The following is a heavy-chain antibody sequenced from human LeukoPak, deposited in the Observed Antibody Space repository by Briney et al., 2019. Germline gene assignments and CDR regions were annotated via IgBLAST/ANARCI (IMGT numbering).Heavy chain of an antibody. CDR2: IYSGGST. CDR1: GFSVSSNY. J-gene: IGHJ4*02. V-gene: IGHV3-53*01. Sequence: GGSLRLSCAASGFSVSSNYMSWVRQAPGKGLEWVSLIYSGGSTYYADSVKGRFTISRDNSKNTLYLQMSSLRAEDTAVYYCARKSGTYGFFDYWGQGTLVTVSS. D-gene: IGHD3-10*01. CDR3: ARKSGTYGFFDY.